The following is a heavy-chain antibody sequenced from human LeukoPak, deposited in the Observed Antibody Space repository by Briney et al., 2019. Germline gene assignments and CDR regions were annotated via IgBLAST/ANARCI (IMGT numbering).Heavy chain of an antibody. CDR2: INHSGST. CDR1: GGSFSGYY. D-gene: IGHD1-1*01. CDR3: ARVGILHVSDY. J-gene: IGHJ4*02. V-gene: IGHV4-34*01. Sequence: SETLSLTCAVYGGSFSGYYWCWIRQPPGKGLEWIGEINHSGSTNYNPSLKSRVTISVDTSKNQFSLKLSSVTAADTAVYYCARVGILHVSDYWGQGTLVTAPS.